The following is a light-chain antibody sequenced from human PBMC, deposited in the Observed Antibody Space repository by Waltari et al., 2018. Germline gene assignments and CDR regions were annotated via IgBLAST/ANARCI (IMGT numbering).Light chain of an antibody. Sequence: RASQSLSNNFLGWYPQKPGQAPTALIYGESQMATGSPDEFRGSGSGKEFTFTIHRLEPEEFRVYFCQKEGRSPLTFGGGTKVEVK. CDR2: GES. J-gene: IGKJ4*01. CDR1: QSLSNNF. CDR3: QKEGRSPLT. V-gene: IGKV3-20*01.